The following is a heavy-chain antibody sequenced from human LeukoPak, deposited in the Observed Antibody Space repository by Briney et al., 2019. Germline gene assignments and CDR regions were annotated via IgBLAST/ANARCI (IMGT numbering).Heavy chain of an antibody. D-gene: IGHD5-18*01. V-gene: IGHV3-21*01. Sequence: GGSLRLSCAASGFMFSSYWMIWVRQAPGKGLEWVSSISSSSSYIYYADSLKGRFTISRDNAKNSLYLQMNSLRAEDTGVYYCAIVRGVYSYGHPYYFDYWGQGTLVTVSS. J-gene: IGHJ4*02. CDR3: AIVRGVYSYGHPYYFDY. CDR1: GFMFSSYW. CDR2: ISSSSSYI.